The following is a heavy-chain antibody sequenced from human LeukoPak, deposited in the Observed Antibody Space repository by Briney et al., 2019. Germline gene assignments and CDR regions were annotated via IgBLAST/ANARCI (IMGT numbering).Heavy chain of an antibody. CDR3: ARRRYGDYDY. Sequence: PSETLSLTWTVSGGSISSYYWSWIRQPPGKGLEWIGYIYYSGSTNYNPSLKSRVTISVDTSKNQFSLKLSSVTAADTAVYYCARRRYGDYDYWGQGTLVTVSS. V-gene: IGHV4-59*08. CDR2: IYYSGST. D-gene: IGHD4-17*01. J-gene: IGHJ4*02. CDR1: GGSISSYY.